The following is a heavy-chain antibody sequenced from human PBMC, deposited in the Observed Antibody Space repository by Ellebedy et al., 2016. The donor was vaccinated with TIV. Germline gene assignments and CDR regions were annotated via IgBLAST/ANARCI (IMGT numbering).Heavy chain of an antibody. D-gene: IGHD3-9*01. V-gene: IGHV4-59*08. CDR3: ARHRRANTGYSFDR. CDR2: MFYRGST. CDR1: NGSIATHF. J-gene: IGHJ4*02. Sequence: MPSETLSLTCTVSNGSIATHFWSWVRQPLGKGLEWIGYMFYRGSTKSNPSLRSRLTISIDTSKTQTSLKLTSVTAADTAVYFCARHRRANTGYSFDRWGRGTLVTVSS.